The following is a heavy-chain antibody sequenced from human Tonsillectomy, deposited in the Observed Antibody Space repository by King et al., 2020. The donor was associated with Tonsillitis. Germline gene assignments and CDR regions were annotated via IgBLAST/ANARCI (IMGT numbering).Heavy chain of an antibody. D-gene: IGHD2-15*01. CDR3: ARRETLGGPGDI. J-gene: IGHJ3*02. V-gene: IGHV5-51*01. CDR2: IYPGDSDT. Sequence: QLVQSGAEVKKPGESLKISCEGSGNSFNTYWIGWVRQMPGKGLEWMGIIYPGDSDTRYSPSFQGQVTISAEKSISTAYLHGSSLKASDTAMYYCARRETLGGPGDIWGQGTMVTVSS. CDR1: GNSFNTYW.